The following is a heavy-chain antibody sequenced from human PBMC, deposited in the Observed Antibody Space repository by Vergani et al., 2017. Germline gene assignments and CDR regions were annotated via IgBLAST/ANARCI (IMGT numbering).Heavy chain of an antibody. V-gene: IGHV4-39*01. CDR1: GDSVISTDYH. Sequence: QVQLQESGPGLVKPSETLSLTCTVSGDSVISTDYHWGWIRQPPGKGLGWIGSMDYSGSTSYNPSLEGRISISFETPKNQFSLRLTSVTAADTAVYYCASKRGACRAAYCHSYDFWGPGTLVGVSS. CDR3: ASKRGACRAAYCHSYDF. J-gene: IGHJ4*02. CDR2: MDYSGST. D-gene: IGHD2-15*01.